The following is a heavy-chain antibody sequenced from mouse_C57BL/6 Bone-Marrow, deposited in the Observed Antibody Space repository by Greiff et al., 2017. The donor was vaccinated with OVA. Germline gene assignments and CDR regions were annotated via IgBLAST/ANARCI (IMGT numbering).Heavy chain of an antibody. CDR1: GYTFTSYW. V-gene: IGHV1-64*01. Sequence: QVQLQQPGAELVKPGASVKLSCKASGYTFTSYWMHWVKKRPGQGLEWIGMIHPNSGSTNYNEKFKSKATLTVDKSSSTAYMQLSSLTSEDSAVYYCARERTFYAMDYWGQGTSVTVSS. J-gene: IGHJ4*01. CDR3: ARERTFYAMDY. CDR2: IHPNSGST.